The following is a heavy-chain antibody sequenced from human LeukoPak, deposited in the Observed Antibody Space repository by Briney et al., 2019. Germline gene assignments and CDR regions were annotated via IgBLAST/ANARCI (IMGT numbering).Heavy chain of an antibody. D-gene: IGHD1-26*01. CDR3: ARSVGATLY. V-gene: IGHV3-11*01. Sequence: SLTLSCPPSTFTLSDYYMSWIRHPPRDLLGWVSYISSSVSTIYYANSMKDRFTIYTHNPKNSLYLQMNSLRATDTAMSYCARSVGATLYWGQGTLVTVSS. CDR1: TFTLSDYY. J-gene: IGHJ4*02. CDR2: ISSSVSTI.